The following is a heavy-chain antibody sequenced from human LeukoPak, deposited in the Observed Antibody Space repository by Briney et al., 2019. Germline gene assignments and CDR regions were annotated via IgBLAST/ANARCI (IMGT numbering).Heavy chain of an antibody. V-gene: IGHV1-2*02. Sequence: ASVKVSCKASGYTFTGYYMHSVRQAPGQGLEWMGWINPNSGGTNYAQKLQGRVTMTTDTSTSTAYMELRSLRSDDTAVYYCARDEYDFWSGYSPTSRHDYWGQGTLVTVSS. D-gene: IGHD3-3*01. CDR3: ARDEYDFWSGYSPTSRHDY. CDR2: INPNSGGT. CDR1: GYTFTGYY. J-gene: IGHJ4*02.